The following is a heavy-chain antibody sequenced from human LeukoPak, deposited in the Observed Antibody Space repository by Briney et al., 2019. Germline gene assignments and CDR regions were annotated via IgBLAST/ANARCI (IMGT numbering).Heavy chain of an antibody. D-gene: IGHD3-3*01. CDR2: ISYDGSNK. CDR3: AKSRPRQLLHWSCFDI. CDR1: GFTFSSYG. J-gene: IGHJ3*02. Sequence: PGGSLRLSCAASGFTFSSYGMHWVRQAPGKGLEWVALISYDGSNKYYADSVKGRFTISRDNSKNTLYLQMNSLRPEDTAVYYCAKSRPRQLLHWSCFDIWGQGTMVTVSS. V-gene: IGHV3-30*18.